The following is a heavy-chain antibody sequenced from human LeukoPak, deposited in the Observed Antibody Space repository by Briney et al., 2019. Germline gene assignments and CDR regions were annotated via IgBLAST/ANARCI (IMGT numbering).Heavy chain of an antibody. CDR2: VSYDGSNK. CDR3: AKGDHGDYWYLDL. V-gene: IGHV3-30*18. CDR1: GFTFSSYG. D-gene: IGHD4-17*01. Sequence: GGSLRLSCAASGFTFSSYGMHWVRQAPGKGLEWVAGVSYDGSNKYYTDSVKGRFTISRDNSKNTLDLQMNSLRPEDTAAFYCAKGDHGDYWYLDLWGRGTLVSVSS. J-gene: IGHJ2*01.